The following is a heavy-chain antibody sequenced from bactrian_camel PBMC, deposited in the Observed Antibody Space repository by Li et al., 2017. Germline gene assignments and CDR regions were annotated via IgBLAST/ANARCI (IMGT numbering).Heavy chain of an antibody. D-gene: IGHD1*01. CDR1: GFTFSDVY. CDR3: ARGFAGTLG. J-gene: IGHJ4*01. Sequence: HAQLVESGGGLVQPGGSLRLSCAASGFTFSDVYINWVRQAPGKGLEWVASIKSKFNTYYSLAVKGRFTMSRDNAKNTLYLHLNSLKTEDTAMYYCARGFAGTLGRGQGTQVTVS. V-gene: IGHV3-2*01. CDR2: IKSKFNT.